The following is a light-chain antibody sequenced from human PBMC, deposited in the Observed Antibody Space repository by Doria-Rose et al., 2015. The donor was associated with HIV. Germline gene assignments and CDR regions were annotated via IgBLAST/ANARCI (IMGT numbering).Light chain of an antibody. CDR3: QQYGTSRGT. J-gene: IGKJ5*01. V-gene: IGKV3-20*01. CDR1: QRVKSSY. Sequence: TQSPGTLSLSPGERATLSCRASQRVKSSYLAWYQQKPGQAPRPLIYDASTRATGIPDRFSGGGSGTDFTLTISRLEPEEVAVYYCQQYGTSRGTFGQGTRLKIK. CDR2: DAS.